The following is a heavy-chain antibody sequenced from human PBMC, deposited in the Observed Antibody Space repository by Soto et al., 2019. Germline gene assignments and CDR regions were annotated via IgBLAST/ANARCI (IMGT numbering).Heavy chain of an antibody. J-gene: IGHJ6*02. CDR2: IYHSGST. CDR1: GGSISSSNW. V-gene: IGHV4-4*02. CDR3: ARRTYYDFWSGYSSRDYYYYGMDV. D-gene: IGHD3-3*01. Sequence: SETLSLTCAVSGGSISSSNWWSWVRQPPGKGLEWIGEIYHSGSTNYNPSPKSRVTISVDKSKNQFSLKLSSVTAADTAVYYCARRTYYDFWSGYSSRDYYYYGMDVWGQGTTVTVSS.